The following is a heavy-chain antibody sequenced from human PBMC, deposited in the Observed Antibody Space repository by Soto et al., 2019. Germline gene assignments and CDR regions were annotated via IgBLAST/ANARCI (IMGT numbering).Heavy chain of an antibody. D-gene: IGHD4-17*01. Sequence: RGESLKISCKGSGYSFSSFGISWVRQKPGKGLEWMGSLVPSDFAPSYSPSFQGHVTISVDKSITTAYLQWHSLRASDTAIYYCARRDYFYGVDVWGQGTTVTVSS. CDR3: ARRDYFYGVDV. CDR1: GYSFSSFG. CDR2: LVPSDFAP. J-gene: IGHJ6*02. V-gene: IGHV5-10-1*01.